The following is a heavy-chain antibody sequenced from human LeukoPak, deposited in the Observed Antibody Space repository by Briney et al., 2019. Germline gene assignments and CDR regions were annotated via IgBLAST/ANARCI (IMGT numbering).Heavy chain of an antibody. CDR1: GGTFSSYA. CDR3: ARDHPSGSYYGY. D-gene: IGHD1-26*01. J-gene: IGHJ4*02. V-gene: IGHV1-69*04. Sequence: SVKVSCKASGGTFSSYAISWVRTAPGQGLAWMGRIIPILGIANYAQKFQGRVTITADKSTSTAYMELSSLRSEDTAVYYCARDHPSGSYYGYWGQGTLVTVSS. CDR2: IIPILGIA.